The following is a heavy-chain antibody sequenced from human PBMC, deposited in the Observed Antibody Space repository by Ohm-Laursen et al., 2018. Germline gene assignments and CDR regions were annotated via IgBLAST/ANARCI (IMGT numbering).Heavy chain of an antibody. J-gene: IGHJ2*01. CDR2: ISDRSGST. CDR1: GFTFSSYA. V-gene: IGHV3-23*01. Sequence: SLRLSCTASGFTFSSYAMAWVRLAPGKGLEWVSSISDRSGSTYYADSVKGRFTISRDNSKNTLYLQMNSLRAEDTAVYYCAKDGGGSSGYYLWYFDLWGRGTLVTVSS. CDR3: AKDGGGSSGYYLWYFDL. D-gene: IGHD3-22*01.